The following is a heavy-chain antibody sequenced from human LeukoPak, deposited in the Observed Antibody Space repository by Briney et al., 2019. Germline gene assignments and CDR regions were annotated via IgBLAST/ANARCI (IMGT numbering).Heavy chain of an antibody. Sequence: ASVKVSCKASGYTFTSYGISWVRQAPGQGLEWMGWISAYNGNTNYAQKLQGRVTMTTDTSTSTAYMELRSLRSDDTAVYYCARGFWSYSSGLYGMDVWGQGTTVTVSS. CDR3: ARGFWSYSSGLYGMDV. J-gene: IGHJ6*02. V-gene: IGHV1-18*01. D-gene: IGHD6-19*01. CDR2: ISAYNGNT. CDR1: GYTFTSYG.